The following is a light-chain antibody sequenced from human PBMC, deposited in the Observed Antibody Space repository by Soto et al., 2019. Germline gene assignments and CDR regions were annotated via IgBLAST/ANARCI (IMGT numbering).Light chain of an antibody. Sequence: DIQLTQSPSSLSASVGDEVTIACRASRGISGYLAWYQQRPGQAPKLLIYAASTLQSGVSSRFSGSGSGTAFTLTISSLQPEDSATYYCLQLNTYPLTFGGGTKVEAK. CDR2: AAS. J-gene: IGKJ4*01. V-gene: IGKV1-9*01. CDR3: LQLNTYPLT. CDR1: RGISGY.